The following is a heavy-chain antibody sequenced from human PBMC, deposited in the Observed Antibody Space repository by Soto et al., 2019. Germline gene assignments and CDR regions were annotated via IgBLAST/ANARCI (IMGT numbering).Heavy chain of an antibody. CDR3: VQSRCGGDCLQSYSSHSYYGLDV. J-gene: IGHJ6*02. V-gene: IGHV2-5*02. CDR2: IYWDDDK. D-gene: IGHD2-21*02. CDR1: GFSFSSIGEG. Sequence: QITLKESGPTLVKPTQTLTLTCTFPGFSFSSIGEGVGWIRQPPGKALEWLALIYWDDDKRYSPSLKSRLTHTKDTSKNPVVLTMTNMDPVDTATYYCVQSRCGGDCLQSYSSHSYYGLDVWGQGTTVTVSS.